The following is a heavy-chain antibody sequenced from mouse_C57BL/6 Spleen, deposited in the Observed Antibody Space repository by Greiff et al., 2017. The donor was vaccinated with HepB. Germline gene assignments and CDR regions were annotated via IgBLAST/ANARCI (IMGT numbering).Heavy chain of an antibody. V-gene: IGHV5-17*01. CDR3: AIYDEGYFDY. CDR2: ISSGSSTI. Sequence: DVKLVESGGGLVKPGGSLKLSCAASGFTFSDYGMHWVRQAPEKGLEWVAYISSGSSTIYYAHTVKGRFTISRDNAKNTLFLQMTSLRSEDTAMYYCAIYDEGYFDYWGQGTTLTVSS. D-gene: IGHD2-12*01. CDR1: GFTFSDYG. J-gene: IGHJ2*01.